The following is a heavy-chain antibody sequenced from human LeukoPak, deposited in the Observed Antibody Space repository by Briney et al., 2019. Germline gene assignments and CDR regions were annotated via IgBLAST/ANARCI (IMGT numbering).Heavy chain of an antibody. Sequence: GGSLRLSCVASGFTFSDYHMNWIRQAPGKGLERVAYIGPGDGMIYFADSVKGRFTISRDNAENSLFLQMNSLTAEDTAVYYCATGRDITVAGPGGYFDYWGQGTLATVSS. CDR1: GFTFSDYH. CDR2: IGPGDGMI. V-gene: IGHV3-11*01. J-gene: IGHJ4*02. D-gene: IGHD6-19*01. CDR3: ATGRDITVAGPGGYFDY.